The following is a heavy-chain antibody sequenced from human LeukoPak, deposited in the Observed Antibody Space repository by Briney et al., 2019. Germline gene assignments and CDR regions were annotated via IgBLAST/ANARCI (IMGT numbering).Heavy chain of an antibody. CDR2: IWYDGGKE. Sequence: GGTLRLSCAASGFTFSDYGMHWVRQAPGKGLEWVAVIWYDGGKEYYTDSVEGRFTISRDNSKNTLFLQMNSLRVEDTAVYYCARGGFGEAAAFDYWGQGTLVTVSS. CDR3: ARGGFGEAAAFDY. J-gene: IGHJ4*02. V-gene: IGHV3-33*01. CDR1: GFTFSDYG. D-gene: IGHD2-2*01.